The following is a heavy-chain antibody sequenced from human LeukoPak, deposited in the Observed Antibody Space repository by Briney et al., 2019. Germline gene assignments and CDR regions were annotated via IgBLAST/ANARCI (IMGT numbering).Heavy chain of an antibody. CDR1: GFSFSSYA. Sequence: GGSLRLSCAASGFSFSSYAMSWVRQAPGKGLEWVSRVSESGDGTYYADSVMGRFIISRDNSRKTFHLQMDSLRADDTAIYYCAKGKVNHLGALDFWGQGTLVTVSS. V-gene: IGHV3-23*01. J-gene: IGHJ4*02. CDR3: AKGKVNHLGALDF. D-gene: IGHD1-26*01. CDR2: VSESGDGT.